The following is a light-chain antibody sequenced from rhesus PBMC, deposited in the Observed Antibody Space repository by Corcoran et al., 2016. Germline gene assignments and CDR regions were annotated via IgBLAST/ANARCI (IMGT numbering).Light chain of an antibody. J-gene: IGKJ2*01. V-gene: IGKV3-42*01. Sequence: ETVMMQSTATLSLSPGERATLSCRASQSVGSTLAWYQQKPGQAHRLLIYSESSRSTGIPDRFSGSGSGTEFTLPISSLDPEDVGVYYCQKYNDWAHSFGQGTKVEIK. CDR3: QKYNDWAHS. CDR1: QSVGST. CDR2: SES.